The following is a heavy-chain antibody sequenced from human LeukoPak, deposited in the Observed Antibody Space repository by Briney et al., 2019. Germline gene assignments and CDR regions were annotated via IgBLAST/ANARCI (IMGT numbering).Heavy chain of an antibody. J-gene: IGHJ4*02. CDR3: ATDRKYCSGTSCYYYIDF. CDR1: GYTLTELS. CDR2: FDPEDGET. D-gene: IGHD2-2*01. Sequence: ASVKVSCKVSGYTLTELSMHWVRQAPGKGLEWMGGFDPEDGETIYAQKFQGRVTMTEDTSTDTAYMELSSLRSEDTAVYYCATDRKYCSGTSCYYYIDFWGQGTLVTVSS. V-gene: IGHV1-24*01.